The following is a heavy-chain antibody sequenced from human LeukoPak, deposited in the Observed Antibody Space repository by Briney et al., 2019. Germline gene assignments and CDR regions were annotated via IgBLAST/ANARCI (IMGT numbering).Heavy chain of an antibody. CDR1: GFSFSSYS. V-gene: IGHV3-74*01. J-gene: IGHJ4*02. CDR3: ARISSDSISYYDH. Sequence: GGSLGLSCAASGFSFSSYSMNWVRQAPGKGLVWVSRINSEGSTISYADSVKGRFTISRDNAKNTLFLQMNSLRAEDTAVYYCARISSDSISYYDHWGQGTLVTVSS. CDR2: INSEGSTI. D-gene: IGHD3-22*01.